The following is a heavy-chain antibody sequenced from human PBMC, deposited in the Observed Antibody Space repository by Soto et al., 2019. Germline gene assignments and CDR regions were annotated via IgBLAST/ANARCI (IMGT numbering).Heavy chain of an antibody. CDR2: IKQDGSEK. CDR3: AKVGIVARYSRGWSNWFDH. J-gene: IGHJ5*02. V-gene: IGHV3-7*01. D-gene: IGHD6-19*01. CDR1: GFTFSSYW. Sequence: EVQLVESGGGLVQPGGSLRLSCAASGFTFSSYWMSWVRQAPGKGLEWVANIKQDGSEKYYVDSVKGRFTISRDNAENPLYLQMNSLRAEDTHVYYCAKVGIVARYSRGWSNWFDHWVQGTLVTVTS.